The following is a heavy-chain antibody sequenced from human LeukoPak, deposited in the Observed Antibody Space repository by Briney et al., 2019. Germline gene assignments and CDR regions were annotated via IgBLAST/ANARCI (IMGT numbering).Heavy chain of an antibody. CDR3: ARDRIVVVVAATREGFDP. D-gene: IGHD2-15*01. Sequence: GGSLRLSCAASGFTFSSYSMNWVRQAPGKGLEWVSSISSSSSYIYYADSVKGRFTISRDNAKNSLYLQMNSLRAEDTAVYYCARDRIVVVVAATREGFDPWGQGTLVTVSS. CDR2: ISSSSSYI. CDR1: GFTFSSYS. V-gene: IGHV3-21*01. J-gene: IGHJ5*02.